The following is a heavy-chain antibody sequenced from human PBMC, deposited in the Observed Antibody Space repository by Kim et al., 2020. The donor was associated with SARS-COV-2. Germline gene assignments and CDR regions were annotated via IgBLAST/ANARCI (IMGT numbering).Heavy chain of an antibody. CDR3: ARLARNDPADY. CDR1: GGSISSSSYY. J-gene: IGHJ4*02. CDR2: IYYSGST. Sequence: SETLSLTCTVSGGSISSSSYYWGWIRQPPGKGLEWIGSIYYSGSTYYNPSLKSRVTISVDTSKNQFSLKLSSVTAADTAVYYCARLARNDPADYWGQGTLVTVSS. D-gene: IGHD1-1*01. V-gene: IGHV4-39*01.